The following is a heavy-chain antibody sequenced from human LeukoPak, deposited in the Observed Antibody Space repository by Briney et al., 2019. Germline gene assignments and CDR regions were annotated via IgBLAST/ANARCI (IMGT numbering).Heavy chain of an antibody. J-gene: IGHJ4*02. Sequence: GESLKISCQGSGYNFSNTWLVWVRQMPGQGLEWMGIIHPVDSKTFYSPSFQGQVTMSADKSVNTAYLHWSSLKASDTAMYYCARRFWDGSLYSFDYWGRGTLVAVSS. CDR2: IHPVDSKT. CDR1: GYNFSNTW. V-gene: IGHV5-51*01. CDR3: ARRFWDGSLYSFDY. D-gene: IGHD3-3*01.